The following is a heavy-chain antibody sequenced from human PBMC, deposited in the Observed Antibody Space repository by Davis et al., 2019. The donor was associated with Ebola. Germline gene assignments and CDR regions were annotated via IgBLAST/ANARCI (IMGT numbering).Heavy chain of an antibody. V-gene: IGHV4-61*01. D-gene: IGHD3-3*01. Sequence: PSETLSLTCTVSGGSVSSGSYYWSWIRQPPGKGLEWIGYIYYSGSTNYNPSLKSRVTISVDTSKNQFSLKLSSVTAADTAVYYCARDHYDFWSGLETGGMDVWGQGTTVTVSS. CDR1: GGSVSSGSYY. CDR3: ARDHYDFWSGLETGGMDV. CDR2: IYYSGST. J-gene: IGHJ6*02.